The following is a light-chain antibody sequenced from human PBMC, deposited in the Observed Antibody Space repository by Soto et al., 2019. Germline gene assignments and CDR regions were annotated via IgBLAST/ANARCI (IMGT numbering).Light chain of an antibody. Sequence: DIPMTQSPSPLSGSVGDRVTITCLASQTISSWLAWYQQKPGKAPKLLIYKASTLKSGVPSRFSGSGSGTEFTLTISSLQPDDVATYYCQHYNSYSEALGQGTKVDIK. CDR2: KAS. CDR1: QTISSW. J-gene: IGKJ1*01. V-gene: IGKV1-5*03. CDR3: QHYNSYSEA.